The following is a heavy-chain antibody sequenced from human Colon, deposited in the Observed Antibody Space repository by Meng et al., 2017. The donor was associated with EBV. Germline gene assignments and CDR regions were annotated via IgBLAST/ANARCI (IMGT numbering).Heavy chain of an antibody. CDR1: GVSIGSGAYS. D-gene: IGHD1-26*01. Sequence: LQLQESGSGPLKPSQTPSLACAVSGVSIGSGAYSWSCIRQPPGKGLEWIGYIYHTGSSFYNPSLKSRATISLDKSKNQFSLGLRSVTAADTAVYYCARVGEASSFDSWGQGALVTVSS. CDR2: IYHTGSS. CDR3: ARVGEASSFDS. J-gene: IGHJ4*02. V-gene: IGHV4-30-2*01.